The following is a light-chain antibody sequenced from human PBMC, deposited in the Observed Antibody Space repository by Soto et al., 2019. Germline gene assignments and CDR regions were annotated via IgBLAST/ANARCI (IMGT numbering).Light chain of an antibody. V-gene: IGLV2-8*01. CDR2: EVN. Sequence: QSALTQPPSASGSPGQSVTISCTGTSSDVGGYNYVSWYQQYPGKAPKLMIYEVNKRPSGFPDRFSGSKSGNTASLTVSGLQAEDEADYYCSSYGGYYNYVFGTVTKLTVL. J-gene: IGLJ1*01. CDR1: SSDVGGYNY. CDR3: SSYGGYYNYV.